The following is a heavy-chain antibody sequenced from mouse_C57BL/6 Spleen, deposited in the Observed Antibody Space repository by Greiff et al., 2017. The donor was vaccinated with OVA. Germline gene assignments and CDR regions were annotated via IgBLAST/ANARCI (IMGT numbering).Heavy chain of an antibody. CDR3: AREKDETAYFDY. J-gene: IGHJ2*01. Sequence: QVQLQQSGAELVRPGTSVKMSCKASGYTFTNYWIGWAKQRPGHGLEWIGDIYPGGGYTNYNEKFKGKATLTEDKSSSTAYMQFSSLTSEDSAIYYCAREKDETAYFDYWGQGTTLTVSS. D-gene: IGHD1-2*01. V-gene: IGHV1-63*01. CDR1: GYTFTNYW. CDR2: IYPGGGYT.